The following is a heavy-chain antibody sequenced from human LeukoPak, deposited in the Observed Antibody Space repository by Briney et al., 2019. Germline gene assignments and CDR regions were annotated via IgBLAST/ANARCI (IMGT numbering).Heavy chain of an antibody. V-gene: IGHV3-23*01. J-gene: IGHJ3*02. D-gene: IGHD3-16*01. CDR1: GFTFTNYA. Sequence: GGSLRLSCAASGFTFTNYAMNWVRQAPGKGLEWVSVISYSGDDTIYPGSLKGRFTISRDNSKNMLYLQINSLRAEDTAVYYCAKGLGGVFPRSRIFDMWGQGTMVTVSS. CDR2: ISYSGDDT. CDR3: AKGLGGVFPRSRIFDM.